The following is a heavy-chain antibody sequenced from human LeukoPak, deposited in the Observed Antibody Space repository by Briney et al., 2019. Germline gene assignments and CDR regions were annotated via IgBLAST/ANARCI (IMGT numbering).Heavy chain of an antibody. CDR3: ARGGWGQWLVYFDY. V-gene: IGHV3-48*03. D-gene: IGHD6-19*01. CDR2: ISSSGSTI. CDR1: GFTFSSYE. Sequence: GGPLRLSCAASGFTFSSYEMNWVRQAPGKGLEWVSYISSSGSTIYYADSVKGRFTISRDNAKNSLYLQMNSLRAEDTAVYYCARGGWGQWLVYFDYWGQGTLVTVSS. J-gene: IGHJ4*02.